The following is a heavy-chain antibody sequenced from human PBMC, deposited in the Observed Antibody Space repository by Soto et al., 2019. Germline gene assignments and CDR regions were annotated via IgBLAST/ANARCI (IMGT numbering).Heavy chain of an antibody. J-gene: IGHJ6*02. CDR1: GYTFTSYG. D-gene: IGHD2-2*01. V-gene: IGHV1-18*01. CDR2: ISAYNGNT. Sequence: QVQLVQSGAEVKKPGASVKVSCKASGYTFTSYGISWVRQAPGQGLEWMGWISAYNGNTNYAQKLQGRVTMTTDTSTSTAYMELRSLRSDDTAVYYCSRYCISTSCYGHYYYGMDVWGQGTTVTVSS. CDR3: SRYCISTSCYGHYYYGMDV.